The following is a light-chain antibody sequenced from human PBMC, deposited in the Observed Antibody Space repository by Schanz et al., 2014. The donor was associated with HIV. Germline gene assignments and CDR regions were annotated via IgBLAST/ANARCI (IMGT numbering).Light chain of an antibody. CDR2: GTN. J-gene: IGLJ1*01. V-gene: IGLV1-44*01. Sequence: QSVLTQPPSASGTPGQSVTISCTGSTSNIGSNTVHWYQQLPGMAPTLLIYGTNQRPSGVPDRFSGSKSGTSASLAISGLQSEDEADYYCAAWDDSLKGYVFGAGTKLTVL. CDR3: AAWDDSLKGYV. CDR1: TSNIGSNT.